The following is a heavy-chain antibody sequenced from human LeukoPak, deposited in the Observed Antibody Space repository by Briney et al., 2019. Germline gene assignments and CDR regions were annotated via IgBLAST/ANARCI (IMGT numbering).Heavy chain of an antibody. Sequence: GGSLRLSCAASGFTFSGSAMHWVRQASGKGLEWVGRIRSKANSYATVYAAPVKGRFTISRDDSKNTAYLQMNSLKTEHTAVYYCTRPLYSSGWELDYWGQGTLVTVSS. CDR2: IRSKANSYAT. CDR3: TRPLYSSGWELDY. CDR1: GFTFSGSA. D-gene: IGHD6-19*01. V-gene: IGHV3-73*01. J-gene: IGHJ4*02.